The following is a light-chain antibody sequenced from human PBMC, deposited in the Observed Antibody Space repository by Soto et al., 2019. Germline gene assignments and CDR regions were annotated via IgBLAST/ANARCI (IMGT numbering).Light chain of an antibody. CDR2: GAS. Sequence: EVVLMQSPGTLFLSPGERATLSCRASQSVTSNYLAWYQQRPGQAPRLLIYGASIRATGVPDRFSGSGSGTDFTLTITRLEPEDFAVYYCQQYGTSPLMYTFGQGTKVDIK. V-gene: IGKV3-20*01. CDR3: QQYGTSPLMYT. CDR1: QSVTSNY. J-gene: IGKJ2*01.